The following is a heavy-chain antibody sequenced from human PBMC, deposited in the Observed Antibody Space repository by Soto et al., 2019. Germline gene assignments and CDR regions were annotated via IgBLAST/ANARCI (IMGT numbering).Heavy chain of an antibody. J-gene: IGHJ3*02. CDR1: GYTFTGYY. CDR2: IIPIFGTA. Sequence: SVKVSCKASGYTFTGYYMHWVRQAPGQGLEWMGGIIPIFGTANYAQKFQGRVTITADESTSTAYMELSSLRSEDTAVYYCARDTGYCSSTSCYPGAFDIWGQGTMVTVSS. CDR3: ARDTGYCSSTSCYPGAFDI. V-gene: IGHV1-69*13. D-gene: IGHD2-2*01.